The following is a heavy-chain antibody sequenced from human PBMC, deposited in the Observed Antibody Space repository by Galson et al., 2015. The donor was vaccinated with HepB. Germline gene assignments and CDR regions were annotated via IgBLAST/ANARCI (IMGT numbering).Heavy chain of an antibody. CDR3: ARDFVEYHLRGDAFDI. J-gene: IGHJ3*02. V-gene: IGHV1-46*01. Sequence: SVKVSCKASGYTFTSYYMHWVRQAPGQGLEWMGIINPSGGSTSYAQKFQGRVTMTRDTSTSTVYMELSSLRSEDTAVYYCARDFVEYHLRGDAFDIWGQGTMVTVSS. CDR2: INPSGGST. CDR1: GYTFTSYY. D-gene: IGHD3-10*01.